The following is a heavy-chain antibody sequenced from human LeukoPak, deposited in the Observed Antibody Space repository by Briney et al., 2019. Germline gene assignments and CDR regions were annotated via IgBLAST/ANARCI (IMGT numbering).Heavy chain of an antibody. CDR1: GYTFTSYG. CDR3: ASGRFLEWLPGIYRYYGMDV. D-gene: IGHD3-3*01. Sequence: ASVKVSCKASGYTFTSYGISWVRQAPGQGLEWTGWISAYNGNTNYAQKLQGRVTMTTDTSTSTAYMELRSLRSDDTAVYYCASGRFLEWLPGIYRYYGMDVWGQGTTVTVSS. CDR2: ISAYNGNT. V-gene: IGHV1-18*01. J-gene: IGHJ6*02.